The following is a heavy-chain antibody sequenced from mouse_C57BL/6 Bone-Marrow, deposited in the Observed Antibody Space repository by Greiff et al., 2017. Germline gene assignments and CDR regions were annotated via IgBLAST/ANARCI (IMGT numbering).Heavy chain of an antibody. CDR2: IHPNSGST. CDR3: ASQGLGSSGYFDV. V-gene: IGHV1-64*01. D-gene: IGHD1-1*01. CDR1: GYTFTSYW. Sequence: QVQLQQPGAELVKPGASVKLSCKASGYTFTSYWMHWVKQRPGQGLEWIGMIHPNSGSTNYNEKFKSKATLTVDKSSSTAYMQLSSLTSEDSAVYYCASQGLGSSGYFDVWGTGTTVTVSS. J-gene: IGHJ1*03.